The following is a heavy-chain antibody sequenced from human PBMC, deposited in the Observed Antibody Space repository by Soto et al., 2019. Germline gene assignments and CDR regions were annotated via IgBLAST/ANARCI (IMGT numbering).Heavy chain of an antibody. V-gene: IGHV4-34*01. CDR3: ARGIGWPRSYGMDV. Sequence: RSETLSLTCSVNGGSFSGYYWSWILQPPGKGLEWIGEINHSGSTNYNPSLKSRVTISVDTSKNQFSLKLSSVTAAETAVYYCARGIGWPRSYGMDVWGQGTTVTVSS. CDR2: INHSGST. D-gene: IGHD5-12*01. CDR1: GGSFSGYY. J-gene: IGHJ6*02.